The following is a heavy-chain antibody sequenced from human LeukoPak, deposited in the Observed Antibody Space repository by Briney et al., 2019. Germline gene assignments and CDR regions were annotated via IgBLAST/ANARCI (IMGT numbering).Heavy chain of an antibody. CDR2: ISYDGSNK. Sequence: GGSLRLSCAASGFTFSSYGMHWVRQAPARGLEWVAVISYDGSNKYYADSVKGRLTISRDNSKNTLYLQMNSLRAEDTAVYYCAKDVTFASGWSSIDYWGQGTPVTVSS. J-gene: IGHJ4*02. CDR3: AKDVTFASGWSSIDY. V-gene: IGHV3-30*18. D-gene: IGHD6-19*01. CDR1: GFTFSSYG.